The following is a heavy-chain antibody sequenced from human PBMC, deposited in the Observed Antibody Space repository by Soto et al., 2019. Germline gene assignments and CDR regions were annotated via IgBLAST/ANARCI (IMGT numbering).Heavy chain of an antibody. CDR2: IKSKTDGGTT. CDR1: GFTFSNAW. J-gene: IGHJ4*02. V-gene: IGHV3-15*01. D-gene: IGHD3-9*01. Sequence: EVQLVESGGGLVKPGGSLRLSCAASGFTFSNAWMSWVRQAPGKGLEWVGRIKSKTDGGTTDYAAPVKGRFTISRDDSKNTLYLQMNSLKTEDTAVYYCTTHQGYYDILTGYRNYWGQGTLVTVSS. CDR3: TTHQGYYDILTGYRNY.